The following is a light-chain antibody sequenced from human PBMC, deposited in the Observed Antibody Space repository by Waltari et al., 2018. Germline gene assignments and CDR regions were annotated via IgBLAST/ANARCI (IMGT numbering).Light chain of an antibody. CDR2: EAS. V-gene: IGLV2-23*02. CDR3: CSYAGGHTLV. J-gene: IGLJ3*02. Sequence: QSALTQPASVSGSAGQSIPIPCPVTSSDVGTYNLVPWYQQHPAKAPKRMIYEASKRPSGVSHRFSGSKTGNTASLTISGLQAEDEADYFCCSYAGGHTLVFGGGTKLTVL. CDR1: SSDVGTYNL.